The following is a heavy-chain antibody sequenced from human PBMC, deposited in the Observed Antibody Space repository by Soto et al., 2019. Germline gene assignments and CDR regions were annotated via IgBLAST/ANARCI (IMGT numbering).Heavy chain of an antibody. V-gene: IGHV3-23*01. CDR2: IDNSGGST. Sequence: EVQLLESGGGLAQPGGSLRLSCAASGFTFRTFAMAWVRQAPGKGLEWVSTIDNSGGSTYYADSVKGRFTISRDNSKNTLYLEMNSLRGEDTAVYYCAKEPEMPGRRLDYWGQGTLVTVSS. J-gene: IGHJ4*02. CDR3: AKEPEMPGRRLDY. CDR1: GFTFRTFA. D-gene: IGHD1-1*01.